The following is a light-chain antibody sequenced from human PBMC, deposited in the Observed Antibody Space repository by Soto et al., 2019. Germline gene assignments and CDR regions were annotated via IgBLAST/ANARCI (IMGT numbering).Light chain of an antibody. CDR1: QRVFYNSNKMNY. CDR3: QQYYSPPST. CDR2: WAS. J-gene: IGKJ4*01. Sequence: DLLVTQSPDSLAVSLGEGATINCKSSQRVFYNSNKMNYLAWYQHKPGQPPKLLIYWASTRESGVPDRFSGSGSGTDFTLTVSNLQAEDVAVYYCQQYYSPPSTFGGGPKVDIK. V-gene: IGKV4-1*01.